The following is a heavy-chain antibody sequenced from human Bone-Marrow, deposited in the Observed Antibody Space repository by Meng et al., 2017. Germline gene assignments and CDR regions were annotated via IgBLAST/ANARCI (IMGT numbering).Heavy chain of an antibody. D-gene: IGHD2-21*02. CDR1: GGSFSAYD. Sequence: QVQVQQWGAGLLKPSETLSLTCAFYGGSFSAYDWSWIRQPPGKGLEWLGQINHSGSNNDNPSLKSRVTISVDTSKNQFSLKLSSVTAADTAVYYCARVAYRWGGDCSYFDYWGQGTLVTVSS. V-gene: IGHV4-34*01. CDR3: ARVAYRWGGDCSYFDY. J-gene: IGHJ4*02. CDR2: INHSGSN.